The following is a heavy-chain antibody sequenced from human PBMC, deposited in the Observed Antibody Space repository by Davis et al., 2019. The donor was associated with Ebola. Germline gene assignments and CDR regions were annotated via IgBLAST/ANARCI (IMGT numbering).Heavy chain of an antibody. CDR1: GGSISSSNW. D-gene: IGHD3-10*01. Sequence: MPSETLSLTCAVSGGSISSSNWWSWVRQPPGQGLEWIGEIYHSGSTNYNPSLKSRVTISVDTSKNQFSLKLSSVTAADTAVYYCARDQLWFGELLYYYYGMDVWGQGTTVTVSS. CDR2: IYHSGST. J-gene: IGHJ6*02. V-gene: IGHV4-4*02. CDR3: ARDQLWFGELLYYYYGMDV.